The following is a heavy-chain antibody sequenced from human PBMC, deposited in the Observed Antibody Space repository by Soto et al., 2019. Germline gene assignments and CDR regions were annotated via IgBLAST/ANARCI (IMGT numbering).Heavy chain of an antibody. CDR2: ITGGSDNT. V-gene: IGHV3-23*01. CDR1: EFTFRTYA. J-gene: IGHJ4*02. D-gene: IGHD3-10*01. CDR3: AKHRAGTYFSYDY. Sequence: EVQLLESGGGLVQPGGSLTLSCTASEFTFRTYAMSWVRQAPGKGLEWVSTITGGSDNTYYADSVRGRFAISRANSKNTMYLQMSSLRAEDTAVYYCAKHRAGTYFSYDYWGQGTLVTVSS.